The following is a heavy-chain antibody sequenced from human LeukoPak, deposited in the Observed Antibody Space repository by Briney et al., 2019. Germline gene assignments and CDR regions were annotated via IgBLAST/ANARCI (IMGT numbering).Heavy chain of an antibody. V-gene: IGHV4-39*07. Sequence: SETLSLTCAVSGASISGSGYYLGWIRQPPGKGLEWIGEINHSGSTNYNPSLKSRVTISVDTSKNQFSLKLSSVTAADTAVYYCARGWYPLVITISRAFDIWGQGTMVTVSS. J-gene: IGHJ3*02. CDR1: GASISGSGYY. CDR2: INHSGST. CDR3: ARGWYPLVITISRAFDI. D-gene: IGHD3-22*01.